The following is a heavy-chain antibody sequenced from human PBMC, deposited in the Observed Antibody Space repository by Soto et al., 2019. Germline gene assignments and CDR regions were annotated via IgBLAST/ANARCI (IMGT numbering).Heavy chain of an antibody. J-gene: IGHJ5*02. CDR1: GASISGFY. Sequence: SETLSLTCTVSGASISGFYWSWIRKSAGKGLEWIGRIYATGTTDYNPSLKSRVVMSVDTSKKQFSLKLRSVTAADTAVYYCVRDGTKTLRDWFAPWGQGIPVTVSS. V-gene: IGHV4-4*07. D-gene: IGHD1-1*01. CDR2: IYATGTT. CDR3: VRDGTKTLRDWFAP.